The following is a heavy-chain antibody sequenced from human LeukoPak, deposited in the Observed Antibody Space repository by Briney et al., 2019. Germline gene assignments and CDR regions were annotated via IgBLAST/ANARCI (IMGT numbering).Heavy chain of an antibody. J-gene: IGHJ4*02. CDR1: GFTFSSYA. CDR3: AKDALRSSGWYYFDY. D-gene: IGHD6-19*01. CDR2: ISDSGGTT. V-gene: IGHV3-23*01. Sequence: GGSLRLSCAASGFTFSSYAMSWVRQAPGKGLEWVSAISDSGGTTYYADSVKGRFTISRDNSKNTLYLQMNSLRAEDTAVYYCAKDALRSSGWYYFDYWGPGTLVAVSS.